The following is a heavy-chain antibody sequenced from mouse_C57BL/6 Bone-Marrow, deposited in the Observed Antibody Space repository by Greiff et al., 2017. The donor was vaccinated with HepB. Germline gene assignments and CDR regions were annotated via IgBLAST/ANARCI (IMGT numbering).Heavy chain of an antibody. CDR3: ARGNGNFFYAMDY. CDR1: GYTFTGYW. CDR2: ILPGSGST. J-gene: IGHJ4*01. V-gene: IGHV1-9*01. Sequence: VQLQQSGAELMKPGASVKLSCKATGYTFTGYWIEWVKQRPGHGLEWVGEILPGSGSTNSNEKFKGKATFTADTSSNTAYMQLSSLTTEDSAIYYCARGNGNFFYAMDYWGQGTSVTVSS. D-gene: IGHD2-1*01.